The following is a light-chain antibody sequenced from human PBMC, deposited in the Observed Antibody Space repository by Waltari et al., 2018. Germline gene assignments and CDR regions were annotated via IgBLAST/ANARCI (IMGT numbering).Light chain of an antibody. CDR2: AAS. CDR1: QSVSSSY. CDR3: QQYGSSPTMDT. Sequence: ELVLTQSPGTLSLSPGASATLSCRASQSVSSSYFSWHQQKPGQAPRLLIDAASSRATGNPDRFSGSGLGTDFTLTISRLEPEDCAVYYCQQYGSSPTMDTFGQGTKLEIK. J-gene: IGKJ2*01. V-gene: IGKV3-20*01.